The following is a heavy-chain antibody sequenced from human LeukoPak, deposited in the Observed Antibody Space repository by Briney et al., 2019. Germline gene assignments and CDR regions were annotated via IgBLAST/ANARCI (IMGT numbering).Heavy chain of an antibody. CDR2: ISASGSAT. V-gene: IGHV3-23*01. Sequence: GGSLRLSCAASGFTFSSYAMSWVRQAPGKGLEWVSSISASGSATYHADSVKGRFTISRDNSKNTLYLQMNSLRADDTAVYYCAKGQGSTRPNSGLVFDYWGQGTLVTVSS. J-gene: IGHJ4*02. CDR3: AKGQGSTRPNSGLVFDY. D-gene: IGHD3-22*01. CDR1: GFTFSSYA.